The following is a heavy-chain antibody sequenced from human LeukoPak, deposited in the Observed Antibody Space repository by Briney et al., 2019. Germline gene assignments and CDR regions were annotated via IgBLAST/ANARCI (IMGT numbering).Heavy chain of an antibody. Sequence: GGSLRLSCAASGFTFSSYSMDWVRQAPGKGLEWVSYISSTSTTTYYADSAKGRFTVARDNAKMSLFLQMNSLTDEDTAVYYCAREGDYGDSDFWGQGTLVSVSS. D-gene: IGHD3-16*01. CDR2: ISSTSTTT. CDR1: GFTFSSYS. V-gene: IGHV3-48*02. CDR3: AREGDYGDSDF. J-gene: IGHJ4*02.